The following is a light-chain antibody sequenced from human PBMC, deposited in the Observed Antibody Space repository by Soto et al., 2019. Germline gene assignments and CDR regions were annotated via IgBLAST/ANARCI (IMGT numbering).Light chain of an antibody. V-gene: IGKV1-5*03. CDR2: KAS. Sequence: DIQMTQSPSTLSASVGDRVTITCRASQSISSWLAWYQQKPGKAPKLLIYKASSLESGVPSRFSGSGSGTDFTLIISSLEPEDFAVYHCLQRSIGFTFGPGTKVDIK. CDR1: QSISSW. J-gene: IGKJ3*01. CDR3: LQRSIGFT.